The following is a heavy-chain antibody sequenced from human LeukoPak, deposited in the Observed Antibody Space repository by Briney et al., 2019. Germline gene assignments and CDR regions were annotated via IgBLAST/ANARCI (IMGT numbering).Heavy chain of an antibody. Sequence: GASVKVSCKASGYTFTSYGISWVLQAPGQGLEWMGWIRAYNGNTNYAQKLQGRVTMTTDTSTSTAYMELRSLRSDDTAVYYCARGKLGYCSSTSCYRPGYAFDIWGQGTMVTVSS. J-gene: IGHJ3*02. CDR3: ARGKLGYCSSTSCYRPGYAFDI. V-gene: IGHV1-18*01. D-gene: IGHD2-2*01. CDR2: IRAYNGNT. CDR1: GYTFTSYG.